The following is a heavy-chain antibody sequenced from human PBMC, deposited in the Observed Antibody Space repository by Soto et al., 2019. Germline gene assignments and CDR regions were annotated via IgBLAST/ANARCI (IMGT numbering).Heavy chain of an antibody. J-gene: IGHJ4*02. Sequence: DVQLVESGGVVVQPGGSLRLSCAASGFTFNDFTMHWVRQAPGKGLEWVSLITWDGGSTSYADSVKGRFTISRDNSKNSLYLQMNSLRSEDTALYYCARARPPDYWGQGTLVTVSS. D-gene: IGHD6-6*01. V-gene: IGHV3-43*01. CDR3: ARARPPDY. CDR2: ITWDGGST. CDR1: GFTFNDFT.